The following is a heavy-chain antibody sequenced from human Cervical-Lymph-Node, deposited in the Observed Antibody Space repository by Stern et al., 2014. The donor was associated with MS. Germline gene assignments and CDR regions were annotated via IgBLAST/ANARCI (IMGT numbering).Heavy chain of an antibody. Sequence: QVQLGQSGPEVKKPGASVKVSCKAYGSTFPTYGIYWVRQAPGQGLEWMGWIRDCNGDTNSAQKFQGRVTMTKDTSTNTAYMELRSLTSDDTAVYYCAQSLAYHGMDVWGQGTTVTVSS. CDR1: GSTFPTYG. D-gene: IGHD2-21*01. CDR2: IRDCNGDT. V-gene: IGHV1-18*01. CDR3: AQSLAYHGMDV. J-gene: IGHJ6*02.